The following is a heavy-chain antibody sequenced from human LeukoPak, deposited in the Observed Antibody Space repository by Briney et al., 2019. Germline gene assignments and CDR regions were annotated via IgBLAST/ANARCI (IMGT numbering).Heavy chain of an antibody. CDR3: ASHPRSYDSSGYYWDY. J-gene: IGHJ4*02. Sequence: PSETLSLTCTVSGGSTSSGDYYWSWIRQPPGKGLEWIGYIHYSGSTYYNPSLKSRVTISVDTSKNQFSLKLSSETAADTAMYYCASHPRSYDSSGYYWDYWGQGTLVTVSS. V-gene: IGHV4-30-4*08. CDR2: IHYSGST. D-gene: IGHD3-22*01. CDR1: GGSTSSGDYY.